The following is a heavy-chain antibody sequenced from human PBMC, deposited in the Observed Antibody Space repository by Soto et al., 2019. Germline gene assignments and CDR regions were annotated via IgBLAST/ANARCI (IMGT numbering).Heavy chain of an antibody. V-gene: IGHV1-69*01. Sequence: QVQLEQSGPEVKRPGTSVKVSCKASGGAFGRYSVSWVRQAPGQGLEWIGGVITVFNTSNYSLKFQGRVAIFADLSTRSVFMELRSLRSEDTAIYYCARGDEMTAVTIFEYWGQGTLVTVSS. CDR2: VITVFNTS. CDR1: GGAFGRYS. CDR3: ARGDEMTAVTIFEY. D-gene: IGHD4-17*01. J-gene: IGHJ4*02.